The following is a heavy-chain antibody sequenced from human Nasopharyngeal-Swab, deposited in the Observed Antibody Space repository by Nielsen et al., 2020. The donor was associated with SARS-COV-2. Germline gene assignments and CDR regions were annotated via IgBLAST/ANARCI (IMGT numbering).Heavy chain of an antibody. V-gene: IGHV4-4*07. Sequence: ESLKISCTVSGGSISSYYWSWIRQPAGKGLEWIGRIYTSGSTNYNPSLKSRVTMSVDTSKNQFSLKLSSVTAADTAVYYCARQGGYSSGWYYFDYWGQGTLVTVSS. J-gene: IGHJ4*02. CDR3: ARQGGYSSGWYYFDY. CDR1: GGSISSYY. D-gene: IGHD6-19*01. CDR2: IYTSGST.